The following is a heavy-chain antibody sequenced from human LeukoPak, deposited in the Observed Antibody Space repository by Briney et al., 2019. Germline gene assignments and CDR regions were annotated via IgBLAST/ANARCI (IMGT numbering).Heavy chain of an antibody. D-gene: IGHD3-22*01. J-gene: IGHJ4*02. CDR2: INHSGST. CDR1: GGSFSGYY. V-gene: IGHV4-34*01. Sequence: SETLSLTCAVYGGSFSGYYWSWIRQPPGKGLEWIGEINHSGSTNYNPSHKSRVTISVDTSKNQFSLKLSSVTAADTAVYYCARFHSSAQYWGQGTLVTVSS. CDR3: ARFHSSAQY.